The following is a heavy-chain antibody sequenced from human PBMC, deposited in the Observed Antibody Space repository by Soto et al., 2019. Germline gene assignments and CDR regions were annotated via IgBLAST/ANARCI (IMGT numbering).Heavy chain of an antibody. D-gene: IGHD1-1*01. CDR1: GLTVSGTKY. CDR3: ASWREREHAFDV. V-gene: IGHV3-53*01. CDR2: LYDVFGS. Sequence: DVQLVESGGGLIQPGGSLRLSCVAFGLTVSGTKYVAWVRQAPGKGLEWVSALYDVFGSFYADSVKGRFTTSGDRSRSTVYHQMNDLRPDDTAVYCCASWREREHAFDVWGQGTAGIVSP. J-gene: IGHJ3*01.